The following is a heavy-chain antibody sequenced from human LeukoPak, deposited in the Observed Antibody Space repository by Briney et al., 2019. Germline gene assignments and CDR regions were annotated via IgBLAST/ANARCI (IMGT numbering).Heavy chain of an antibody. D-gene: IGHD3-10*01. V-gene: IGHV1-69*05. CDR2: IIPIFGTA. CDR1: GGTFSSYA. Sequence: SVKVSCKASGGTFSSYAISWVRQAPGQGREWMGRIIPIFGTANYAQKFQGRVTITTDDSTSTDYMDLSSLRSEDTAVYYCARDLVWSSPDSFDIWGQGTMVTVSS. CDR3: ARDLVWSSPDSFDI. J-gene: IGHJ3*02.